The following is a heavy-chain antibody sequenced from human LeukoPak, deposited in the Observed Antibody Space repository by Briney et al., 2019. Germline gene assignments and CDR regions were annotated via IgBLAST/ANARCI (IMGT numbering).Heavy chain of an antibody. CDR2: ISSSSSTI. V-gene: IGHV3-48*01. D-gene: IGHD3-10*01. CDR3: ARDPLKRRSGAFDI. J-gene: IGHJ3*02. CDR1: GFTFSSYS. Sequence: GGSLRLSCAASGFTFSSYSMKWVRQAPGKGLEWVSYISSSSSTIYYADSVKGRFPISRDNAKNSLYLQMNSLRAEDTAVYYCARDPLKRRSGAFDIWGQGTMVTVSS.